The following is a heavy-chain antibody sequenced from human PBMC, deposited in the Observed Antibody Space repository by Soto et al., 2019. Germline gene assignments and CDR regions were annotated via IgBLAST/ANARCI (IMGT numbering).Heavy chain of an antibody. D-gene: IGHD2-2*01. CDR3: VSPVPAAGYYYGMDV. CDR2: IIPVFGTA. Sequence: QVQLVQSGAEVKKPGSSVKVSCKASGGTFSSYAISWVRQAPGQGLEWMGGIIPVFGTANYAQKFQGRVTITANESTSTAPMELSSLRSEYTAVHCCVSPVPAAGYYYGMDVWGQGTTVTVSS. J-gene: IGHJ6*02. V-gene: IGHV1-69*12. CDR1: GGTFSSYA.